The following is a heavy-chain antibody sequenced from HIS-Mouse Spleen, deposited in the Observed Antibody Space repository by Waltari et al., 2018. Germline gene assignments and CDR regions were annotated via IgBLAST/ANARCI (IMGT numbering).Heavy chain of an antibody. V-gene: IGHV3-30*04. CDR2: ISYDGSNK. D-gene: IGHD5-12*01. J-gene: IGHJ4*02. CDR1: GFPFSSYA. Sequence: QVQLGDSGGGVVQPGRALRLSCSAAGFPFSSYAMHWVRQAPGKGLEWVAVISYDGSNKYYADSVKGRFTISRDNSKNTLYLQMNSLRAEDTAVYYCARRYSGYDLGYWGQGTLVTVSS. CDR3: ARRYSGYDLGY.